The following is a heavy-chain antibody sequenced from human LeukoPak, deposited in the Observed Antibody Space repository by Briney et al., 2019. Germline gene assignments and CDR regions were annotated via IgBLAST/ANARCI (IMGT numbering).Heavy chain of an antibody. CDR3: ARRGTGRRAAAIEDYYMDV. CDR1: GGSFSGYY. Sequence: SETLSLTCAVYGGSFSGYYWSWIRQPPGKGLEWIGEINHSGSTNYNPSLKSRVTISVDTSKNQFSLKLSSVTAADTAVYYCARRGTGRRAAAIEDYYMDVWGKGTTVTVSS. CDR2: INHSGST. D-gene: IGHD2-2*02. J-gene: IGHJ6*03. V-gene: IGHV4-34*01.